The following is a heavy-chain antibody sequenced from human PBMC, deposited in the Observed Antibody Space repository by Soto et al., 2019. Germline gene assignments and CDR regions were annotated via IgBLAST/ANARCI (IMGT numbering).Heavy chain of an antibody. CDR3: AKDAAVDY. J-gene: IGHJ4*02. CDR2: ILYDGSNE. Sequence: SLRLSCAASGFTFSSYGMHWVRQAPGKGLEWVAVILYDGSNEYYADSVKGRFTISRDNSKNTLYLQMNSLRAEDTAVYYCAKDAAVDYWGQGTLVTVSS. CDR1: GFTFSSYG. V-gene: IGHV3-30*18.